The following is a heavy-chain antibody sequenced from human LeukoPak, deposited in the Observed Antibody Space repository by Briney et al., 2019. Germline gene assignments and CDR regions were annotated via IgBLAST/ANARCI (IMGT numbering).Heavy chain of an antibody. CDR2: LSYTGKT. J-gene: IGHJ4*02. V-gene: IGHV4-59*01. CDR3: SEGYFEPFDH. CDR1: GVSISTSH. D-gene: IGHD2/OR15-2a*01. Sequence: SETLSLTCNVSGVSISTSHWNWIRQRPGKGLEWIGCLSYTGKTDYNPSLKSRVSISLGSSNNHFSLKLTSVTAADTAVYYCSEGYFEPFDHWGQGILVTVSS.